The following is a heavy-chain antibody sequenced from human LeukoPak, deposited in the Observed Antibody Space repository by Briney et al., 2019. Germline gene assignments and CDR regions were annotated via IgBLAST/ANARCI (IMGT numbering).Heavy chain of an antibody. CDR2: ISGSGGST. J-gene: IGHJ4*02. CDR3: AKDRSGELPEMGDY. V-gene: IGHV3-23*01. D-gene: IGHD1-26*01. Sequence: GGSLRLSCAASGFTFGSYAMSWVRQAPGKGLGWVSAISGSGGSTYYADSVKGRFTISRDNSKNTLYLQMNSLRAEDTAVYYCAKDRSGELPEMGDYWGQGTLVTVSS. CDR1: GFTFGSYA.